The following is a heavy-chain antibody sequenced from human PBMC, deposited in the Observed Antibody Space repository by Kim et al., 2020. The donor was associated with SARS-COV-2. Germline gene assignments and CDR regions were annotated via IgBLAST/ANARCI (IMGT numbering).Heavy chain of an antibody. D-gene: IGHD6-19*01. CDR1: GFTFSDYY. CDR3: ARGSPGQWLSADYFDY. J-gene: IGHJ4*02. Sequence: GGSLRLSCAASGFTFSDYYMSWIRQAPGKGLEWVSYISSSSSYTNYADSVKGRFTISRDNAKNSLYLQMNSLRAEDTAVYYCARGSPGQWLSADYFDYWGQGTLVTVSS. V-gene: IGHV3-11*05. CDR2: ISSSSSYT.